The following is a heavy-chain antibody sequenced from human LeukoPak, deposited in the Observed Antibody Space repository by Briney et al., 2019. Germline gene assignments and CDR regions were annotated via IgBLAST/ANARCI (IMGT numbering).Heavy chain of an antibody. Sequence: ASEKVSCEASGYTFTSYDINWVRQATRQGLEWMGWMNPNSGSTGYAQKFQGRVTITRNTSISTAYMELSGLRSEDTAVYYCARGRSTGYPYYFEYWGQGTLVTVSS. CDR2: MNPNSGST. V-gene: IGHV1-8*03. D-gene: IGHD5-12*01. CDR3: ARGRSTGYPYYFEY. J-gene: IGHJ4*02. CDR1: GYTFTSYD.